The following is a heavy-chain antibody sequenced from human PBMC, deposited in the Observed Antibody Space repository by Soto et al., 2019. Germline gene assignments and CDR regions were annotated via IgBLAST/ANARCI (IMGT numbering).Heavy chain of an antibody. CDR3: AKIKRNRYFDY. V-gene: IGHV3-30*18. CDR1: GFTFSSYG. J-gene: IGHJ4*02. D-gene: IGHD1-1*01. CDR2: ISYDGSNK. Sequence: ESGGGVVQPGRSLRISCAASGFTFSSYGMHWVRQAPGKGLEWVAVISYDGSNKYYADSVKGRFTISRDNSKNTLYLQMNSLRAEDTAVYYCAKIKRNRYFDYWGQGTLVTVSS.